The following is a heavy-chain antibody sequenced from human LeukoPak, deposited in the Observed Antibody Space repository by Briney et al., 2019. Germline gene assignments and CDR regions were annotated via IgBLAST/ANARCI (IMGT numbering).Heavy chain of an antibody. D-gene: IGHD6-13*01. CDR3: AKDLRYSSSFKGY. Sequence: GGSLRLSCAASGFTFSYHWMTWVRQAPGKGLEWVANIKNDGAVKNYVDSVKGRFTISRDNAKNSLYLQMNSLRAEDTAVYYCAKDLRYSSSFKGYWGQGTLVTVSS. CDR1: GFTFSYHW. CDR2: IKNDGAVK. J-gene: IGHJ4*02. V-gene: IGHV3-7*01.